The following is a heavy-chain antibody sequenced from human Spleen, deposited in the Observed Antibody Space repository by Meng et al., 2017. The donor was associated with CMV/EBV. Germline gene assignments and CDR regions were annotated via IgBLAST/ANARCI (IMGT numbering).Heavy chain of an antibody. Sequence: KISCAASGFTFSSNGMHWVRQAPGQGLEWLGRIIPIFGTANYAQKFQGRVTITTDESTSTAYMELSSLRSEDTAVYYCARPELETDDYYYYYGMDVWGQGTTVTVSS. V-gene: IGHV1-69*05. CDR2: IIPIFGTA. CDR1: GFTFSSNG. CDR3: ARPELETDDYYYYYGMDV. D-gene: IGHD1-1*01. J-gene: IGHJ6*02.